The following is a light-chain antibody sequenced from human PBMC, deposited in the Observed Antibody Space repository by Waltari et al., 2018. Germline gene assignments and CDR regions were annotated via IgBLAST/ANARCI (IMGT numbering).Light chain of an antibody. Sequence: DIQMTQSTSTMSASVGDRVTITCRASESISSWLAWYQQKPGKAPNLLIYKASRLESGVPSRFSGSGSGTEFTLTISNLQPEDFATYYCQQFNSYPWTFGQGTKVDIK. CDR3: QQFNSYPWT. CDR2: KAS. V-gene: IGKV1-5*03. J-gene: IGKJ1*01. CDR1: ESISSW.